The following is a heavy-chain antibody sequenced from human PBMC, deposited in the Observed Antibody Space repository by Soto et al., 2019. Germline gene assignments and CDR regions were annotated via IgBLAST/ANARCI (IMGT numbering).Heavy chain of an antibody. CDR2: IYSGGST. Sequence: ETLSLTCAVYGGSFSGYYWSWVRQAPGKGLEWVSVIYSGGSTYYADSVKGRFTISRDNSKNTLYLPMNSLRAEDTAVYYCARFFDGSYYYGMDVWGQGTTVTVSS. J-gene: IGHJ6*02. CDR1: GGSFSGYY. V-gene: IGHV3-53*01. D-gene: IGHD5-12*01. CDR3: ARFFDGSYYYGMDV.